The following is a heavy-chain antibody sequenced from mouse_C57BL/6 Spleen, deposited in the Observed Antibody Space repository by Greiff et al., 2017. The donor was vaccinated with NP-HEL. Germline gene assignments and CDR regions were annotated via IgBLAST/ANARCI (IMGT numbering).Heavy chain of an antibody. V-gene: IGHV1-26*01. CDR1: GYTFTDYY. CDR3: ARNWGNRGFAY. CDR2: INPNNGGT. D-gene: IGHD2-1*01. Sequence: VQLQQSGPELVKPGASVKISCKASGYTFTDYYMNWVKQSHGKSLEWIGDINPNNGGTSYNQKFKGKATLTVDKSSSTAYMELRSLTSEDSAVYYCARNWGNRGFAYWGQGTLVTVSA. J-gene: IGHJ3*01.